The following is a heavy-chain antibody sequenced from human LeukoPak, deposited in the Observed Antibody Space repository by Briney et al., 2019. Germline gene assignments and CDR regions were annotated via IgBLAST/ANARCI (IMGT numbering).Heavy chain of an antibody. V-gene: IGHV4-30-2*01. CDR2: IYHSGST. D-gene: IGHD2-15*01. Sequence: SQTLSLTCTVSGGSISSGGYYWSWIRQPPGKGLEWIGYIYHSGSTYYNPSLKSRVTISVDRSKNQFSLKLSSVTAADTAAYYCARDGGGIVVVVAAADAFDIWGQGTMVTVSS. J-gene: IGHJ3*02. CDR3: ARDGGGIVVVVAAADAFDI. CDR1: GGSISSGGYY.